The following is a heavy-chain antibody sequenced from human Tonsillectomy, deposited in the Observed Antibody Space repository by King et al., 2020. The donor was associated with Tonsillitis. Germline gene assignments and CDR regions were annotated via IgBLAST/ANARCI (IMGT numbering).Heavy chain of an antibody. CDR2: IYSGGST. D-gene: IGHD1-7*01. J-gene: IGHJ6*02. V-gene: IGHV3-53*01. Sequence: VQLVESGGGLIQPGGSLRLSCAASGFTVSNNYMSWVRQAPGKGLEWVSVIYSGGSTYNADSVKGRFTISRDNSKNTLYLQMNSLRAEDTAVYYCARDRTGTTSFGMDVWGQGTTVTVSS. CDR1: GFTVSNNY. CDR3: ARDRTGTTSFGMDV.